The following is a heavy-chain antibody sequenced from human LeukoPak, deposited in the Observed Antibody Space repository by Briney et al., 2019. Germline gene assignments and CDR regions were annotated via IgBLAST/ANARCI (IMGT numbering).Heavy chain of an antibody. CDR1: GGPISGNQ. V-gene: IGHV4-59*01. J-gene: IGHJ2*01. D-gene: IGHD1-26*01. Sequence: SETLSLTCSVSGGPISGNQWSWIRQPPGKGLEWIAYISDSGTTNYNPALKSRVTISLDASTSQFSLQLRSVIAADTAVYYCARDGAYRDTPLGGYFDLWGRGTLVTVSS. CDR2: ISDSGTT. CDR3: ARDGAYRDTPLGGYFDL.